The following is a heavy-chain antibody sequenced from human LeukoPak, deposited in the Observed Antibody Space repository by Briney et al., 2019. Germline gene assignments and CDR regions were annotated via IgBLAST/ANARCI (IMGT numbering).Heavy chain of an antibody. CDR3: ARTYYYDSSGYYYHPYWYFDL. V-gene: IGHV4-30-2*01. Sequence: SQTLSLTCAVSGGSISSGGYSWSWIRQPPGKGLEWIGYIYHSGSTYYNPSLKSRVTISVDRSKNQFSLKLSSVTAADTAVYYCARTYYYDSSGYYYHPYWYFDLLGRGTLVTVSS. CDR1: GGSISSGGYS. J-gene: IGHJ2*01. D-gene: IGHD3-22*01. CDR2: IYHSGST.